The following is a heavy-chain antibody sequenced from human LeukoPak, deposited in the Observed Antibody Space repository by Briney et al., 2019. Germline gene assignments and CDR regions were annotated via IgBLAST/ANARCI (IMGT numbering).Heavy chain of an antibody. CDR3: AKARKYQLLGGEAFDI. D-gene: IGHD2-2*01. CDR2: IRYDGSNK. J-gene: IGHJ3*02. CDR1: GFTFSSYA. Sequence: SEGSLRLSCAASGFTFSSYAMHWVRQAPGKGLEWVAFIRYDGSNKYYADSVKGRFTISRDNSKNTLYLQMNSLRAEDTAVYYCAKARKYQLLGGEAFDIWGQGTMVTVSS. V-gene: IGHV3-30*02.